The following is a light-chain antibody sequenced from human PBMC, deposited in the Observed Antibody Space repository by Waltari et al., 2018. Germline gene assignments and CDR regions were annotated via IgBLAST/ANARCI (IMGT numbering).Light chain of an antibody. CDR2: AAS. CDR3: QQHGSSPFT. CDR1: QSVSSSS. Sequence: EIVLTPSPGTLSLSPGERATLSCRASQSVSSSSLAWYQQKPRQAPRLLSYAASRRATGIPDRISGSGSETDFTLTLSSLEPEDFAVYYCQQHGSSPFTFGQGTKVEIK. J-gene: IGKJ2*01. V-gene: IGKV3-20*01.